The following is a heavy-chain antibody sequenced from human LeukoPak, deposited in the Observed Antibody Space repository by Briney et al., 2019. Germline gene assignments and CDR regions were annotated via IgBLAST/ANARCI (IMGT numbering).Heavy chain of an antibody. CDR3: ARGTAAAAGIDY. V-gene: IGHV3-74*01. J-gene: IGHJ4*02. Sequence: GGSLRLSCAASGFTFINYWMHWVRQAPGKGLVWVAQINTDGSATTYGDAAKGRFTVSIDNANNTLSLEMNSLRVEDTAVYYCARGTAAAAGIDYWGQGTLVTVSS. D-gene: IGHD6-13*01. CDR1: GFTFINYW. CDR2: INTDGSAT.